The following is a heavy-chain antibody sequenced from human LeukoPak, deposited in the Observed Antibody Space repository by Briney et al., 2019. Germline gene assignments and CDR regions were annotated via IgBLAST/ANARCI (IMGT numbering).Heavy chain of an antibody. D-gene: IGHD6-25*01. V-gene: IGHV1-18*01. Sequence: GASVKVSCKASGYTFTSYGISWVRQAPGQGLEWMGWISAYNGNTNYAQKLQGRVTMTTDTSTSTAYMELRSLRSDDTAVYYCARVPSIGSSGYPLNYWGQGTLVTFS. CDR1: GYTFTSYG. CDR2: ISAYNGNT. CDR3: ARVPSIGSSGYPLNY. J-gene: IGHJ4*02.